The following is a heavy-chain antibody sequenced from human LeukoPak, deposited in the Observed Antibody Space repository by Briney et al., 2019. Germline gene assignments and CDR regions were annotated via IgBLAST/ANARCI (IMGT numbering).Heavy chain of an antibody. Sequence: GGSLRLSCAASGFTFSSYGMHWVRQAPGKGLEWVAVIWYDGSNKYYADSVKGRFTISRDNSKNTLYLQMNSLRAEDTAVYYCARDVVVVPAAALYYYYGMDVWGKGTTVTVSS. D-gene: IGHD2-2*01. J-gene: IGHJ6*04. CDR2: IWYDGSNK. CDR3: ARDVVVVPAAALYYYYGMDV. CDR1: GFTFSSYG. V-gene: IGHV3-33*01.